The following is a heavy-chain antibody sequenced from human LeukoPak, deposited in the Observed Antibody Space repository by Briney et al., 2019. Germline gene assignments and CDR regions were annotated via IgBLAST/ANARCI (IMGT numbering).Heavy chain of an antibody. D-gene: IGHD1-1*01. CDR3: ARGPGYDVFDI. CDR2: IYTSGSN. V-gene: IGHV4-59*10. CDR1: GGSFSGYY. J-gene: IGHJ3*02. Sequence: PSETLSLTCAVYGGSFSGYYWSWIRQPAGKGLEWIGRIYTSGSNNYNPSLKSRVTISVDTSKNQFSLKLSSVTTADTAVYYCARGPGYDVFDIWGQGTMVTVSS.